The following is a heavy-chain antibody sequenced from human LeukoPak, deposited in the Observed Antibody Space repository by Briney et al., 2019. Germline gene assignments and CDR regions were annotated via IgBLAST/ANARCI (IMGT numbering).Heavy chain of an antibody. V-gene: IGHV4-34*01. Sequence: PSETLSLTCAVSGGSFSGNNWSWIRQPPGKGLEWIGEINHSGGTNYNPSLKSRVTISVDTSKNQCSLKLSSVTAADTAVYYWARGRGHSSSWYLNSYYYYMDVWGKGTTVTVSS. CDR1: GGSFSGNN. CDR2: INHSGGT. J-gene: IGHJ6*03. CDR3: ARGRGHSSSWYLNSYYYYMDV. D-gene: IGHD6-13*01.